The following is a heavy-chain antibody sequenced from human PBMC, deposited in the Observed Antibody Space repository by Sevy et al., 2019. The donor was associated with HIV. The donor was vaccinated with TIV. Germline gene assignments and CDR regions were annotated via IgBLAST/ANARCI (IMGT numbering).Heavy chain of an antibody. CDR1: GYSFTSYW. J-gene: IGHJ6*02. Sequence: GESLKISCKGSGYSFTSYWIGWVRQMPGKGLEWMGVIYPGDSDTRYSASFQGQVTISADNSISTADLQWCSLKASDTAMDYCARSRRCSSTSCYSYYYYGMDVWGQGTTVTVSS. V-gene: IGHV5-51*01. CDR3: ARSRRCSSTSCYSYYYYGMDV. CDR2: IYPGDSDT. D-gene: IGHD2-2*02.